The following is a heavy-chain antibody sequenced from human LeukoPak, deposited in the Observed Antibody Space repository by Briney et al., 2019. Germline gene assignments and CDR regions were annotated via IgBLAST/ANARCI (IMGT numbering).Heavy chain of an antibody. D-gene: IGHD3-10*01. Sequence: SETLSVTCAVSGDSFSGFYWAWIRQSPGKGLEWIGEINHSGSTTFNPSIKTRVTMSVEASKNQSTLKLESVAAADTGVYYCAREWFGCSVRWGQGTPVTVSS. J-gene: IGHJ4*02. CDR2: INHSGST. CDR3: AREWFGCSVR. CDR1: GDSFSGFY. V-gene: IGHV4-34*01.